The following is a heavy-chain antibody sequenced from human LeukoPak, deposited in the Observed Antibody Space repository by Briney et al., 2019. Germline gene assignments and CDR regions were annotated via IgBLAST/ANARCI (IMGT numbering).Heavy chain of an antibody. CDR1: GFTFSSYA. J-gene: IGHJ4*02. CDR2: ISYDGSNK. CDR3: ARPNIVATISALGY. V-gene: IGHV3-30-3*01. D-gene: IGHD5-12*01. Sequence: SGGSLRLSCAASGFTFSSYAMHWVRQAPGKGLEWVAVISYDGSNKYYADSVKGRFTISRDNSKNTLYLQMNSLRAEDTAVYYCARPNIVATISALGYWGQGTLVTVSS.